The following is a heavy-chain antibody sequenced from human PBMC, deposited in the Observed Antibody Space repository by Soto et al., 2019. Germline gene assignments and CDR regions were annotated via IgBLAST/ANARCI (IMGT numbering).Heavy chain of an antibody. CDR2: IGVAGDT. J-gene: IGHJ4*02. CDR3: VRDRYYGSGSLFEN. CDR1: GFVFSDHD. D-gene: IGHD3-10*01. V-gene: IGHV3-13*01. Sequence: EVHLVESGGGLVQPGGSLRLSCAASGFVFSDHDMHWVRQVPGKGLEWVSEIGVAGDTYYPDSVKRRFTITRENARNSSYLHMTSLRAGDTAIYYCVRDRYYGSGSLFENWGQGTPVTVSS.